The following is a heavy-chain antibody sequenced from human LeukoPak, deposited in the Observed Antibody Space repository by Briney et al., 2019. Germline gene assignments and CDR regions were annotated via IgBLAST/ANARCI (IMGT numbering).Heavy chain of an antibody. V-gene: IGHV4-38-2*01. D-gene: IGHD4-11*01. CDR3: ARFLQRDFDC. Sequence: PSETLSLTCAVSGYSIRSDYYWGWIRQPPGKGLEWIGSIYHSGSTYYNPSLKSRVTISVDTSKNQFSLKLSSVTAADTAVYYCARFLQRDFDCWGQGTLVTVSS. CDR1: GYSIRSDYY. CDR2: IYHSGST. J-gene: IGHJ4*02.